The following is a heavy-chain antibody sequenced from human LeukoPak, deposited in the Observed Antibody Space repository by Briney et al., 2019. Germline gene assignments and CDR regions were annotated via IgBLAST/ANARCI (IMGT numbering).Heavy chain of an antibody. D-gene: IGHD2-15*01. J-gene: IGHJ3*02. CDR3: ASYCIGGSCYAAGGDAFDI. CDR2: INHSGST. Sequence: PSETLSLTCAVYGGSFSGYYWSWIRQPPGKGLEWIGEINHSGSTNYNPSLKSRVTISVDTSKNQFSLKLSSVTAADTAVYYCASYCIGGSCYAAGGDAFDIWGQGTMVTVSS. V-gene: IGHV4-34*01. CDR1: GGSFSGYY.